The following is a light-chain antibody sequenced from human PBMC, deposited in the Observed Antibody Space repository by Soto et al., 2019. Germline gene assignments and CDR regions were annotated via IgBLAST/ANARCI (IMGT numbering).Light chain of an antibody. CDR1: QSVSSN. CDR3: QQYNNWPPLT. Sequence: EIVLTQSPPTLSVSPWERDTLXLMPSQSVSSNLAWYQQKPGQAPRLLTYGASTRATGIPARFSGSGSGTEFTLTISSLQSEDFAVYYCQQYNNWPPLTFGGGTKVDIK. CDR2: GAS. V-gene: IGKV3-15*01. J-gene: IGKJ4*01.